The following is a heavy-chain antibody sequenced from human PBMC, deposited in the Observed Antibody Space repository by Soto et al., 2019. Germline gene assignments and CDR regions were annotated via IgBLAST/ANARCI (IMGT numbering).Heavy chain of an antibody. CDR2: VVPLLGSA. D-gene: IGHD2-15*01. Sequence: EQSGPEVKKPGSSVKVSCKASADTFNNYGFSWVRQAPGQGLECVGGVVPLLGSATYAQKFKGRATISADESASTVYLELTNLQSDDTAIFYCASGIAVDRFEFWGLGTLVIVSS. V-gene: IGHV1-69*01. CDR3: ASGIAVDRFEF. CDR1: ADTFNNYG. J-gene: IGHJ4*01.